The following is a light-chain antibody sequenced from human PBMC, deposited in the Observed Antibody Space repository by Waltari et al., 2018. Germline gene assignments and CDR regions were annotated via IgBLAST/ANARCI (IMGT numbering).Light chain of an antibody. CDR2: GAS. J-gene: IGKJ2*01. CDR1: PSVASNH. Sequence: EVVLTQSPGTLSLSPGERATLSCRASPSVASNHLAWYQQKPGQAPRLLIYGASSRVTGIPDRFSGSGSGTDFTLTISRLEPEDFAVYYCQQYGSWYIFGQGTKLEIK. CDR3: QQYGSWYI. V-gene: IGKV3-20*01.